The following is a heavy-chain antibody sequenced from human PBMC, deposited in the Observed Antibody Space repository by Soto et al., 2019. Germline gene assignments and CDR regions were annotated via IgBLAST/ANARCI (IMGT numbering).Heavy chain of an antibody. CDR1: GYTRTELS. CDR3: ATSPGIGAGKRGAFDI. D-gene: IGHD6-25*01. J-gene: IGHJ3*02. Sequence: QVQLVQSGAEVKKPGASVKVSCKVSGYTRTELSMPWVRQAPGKGLEWMGGFDPEDGETIYAQKFQGRITMTEDPSTDTAYMGLSSQRSEETAVYYCATSPGIGAGKRGAFDIWGQGTMVTVSS. V-gene: IGHV1-24*01. CDR2: FDPEDGET.